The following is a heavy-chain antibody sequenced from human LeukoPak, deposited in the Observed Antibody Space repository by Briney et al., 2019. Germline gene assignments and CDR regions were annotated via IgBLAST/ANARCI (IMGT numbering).Heavy chain of an antibody. V-gene: IGHV4-39*01. J-gene: IGHJ4*02. CDR3: ASIFLRFHQRYFDY. CDR1: GGSISSSSYY. CDR2: IYYSGST. Sequence: TSETLSLTCTVSGGSISSSSYYWGWIRQPPGKGLEWIGGIYYSGSTYYNPSLKSRVTISVDTSKNQFSLKLSSVTAADTAVYYCASIFLRFHQRYFDYWGQGTLVTVSS. D-gene: IGHD3-3*02.